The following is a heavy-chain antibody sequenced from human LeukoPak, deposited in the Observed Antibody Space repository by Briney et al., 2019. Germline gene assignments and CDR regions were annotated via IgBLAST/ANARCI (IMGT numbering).Heavy chain of an antibody. CDR2: FSGGGGST. V-gene: IGHV3-23*01. CDR3: ARPGAPVTRMSSFDI. Sequence: GGSLRLSCAATGFTFTSYAMSWVRQAPGKGLECITGFSGGGGSTYYADSGKGRFTISRDNSKNTLYLQMSRLRADDTAVYYCARPGAPVTRMSSFDIWGQGTMVTVSS. CDR1: GFTFTSYA. D-gene: IGHD4-17*01. J-gene: IGHJ3*02.